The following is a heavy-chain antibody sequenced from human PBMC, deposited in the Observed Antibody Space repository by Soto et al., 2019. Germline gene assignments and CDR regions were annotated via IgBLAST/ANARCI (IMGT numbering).Heavy chain of an antibody. V-gene: IGHV1-69*13. CDR1: GGTFSSYA. CDR3: ANARVRRKRLSIAAAGTAYYYYGMDV. CDR2: IIPIFGTA. J-gene: IGHJ6*02. Sequence: GSSVKVSCKASGGTFSSYAISWVRQAPGQGLEWMGGIIPIFGTANYAQKFQGRVTITADESTSTAYMELSSLRSEDTAVYYCANARVRRKRLSIAAAGTAYYYYGMDVWGQGTTVTVSS. D-gene: IGHD6-13*01.